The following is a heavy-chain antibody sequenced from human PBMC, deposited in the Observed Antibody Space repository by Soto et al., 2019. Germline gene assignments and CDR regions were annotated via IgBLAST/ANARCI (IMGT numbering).Heavy chain of an antibody. J-gene: IGHJ4*02. D-gene: IGHD1-26*01. V-gene: IGHV3-30*18. CDR3: AKEGGLSGSYYISSSYYFDY. CDR1: GFTFSSYG. CDR2: ISYDGSNT. Sequence: QVQLVESGGGVVQPGRSLRLSCVASGFTFSSYGMHWVRQAPGKWLEWVAIISYDGSNTYYADSVKGRFTISRDNSKNTLYLQMNSLRAEDKSVYYCAKEGGLSGSYYISSSYYFDYWGQGTLVTVSS.